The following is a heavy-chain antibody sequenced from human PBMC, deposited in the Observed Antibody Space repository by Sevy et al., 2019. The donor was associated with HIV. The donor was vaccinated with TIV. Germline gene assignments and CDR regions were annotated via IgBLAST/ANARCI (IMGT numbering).Heavy chain of an antibody. D-gene: IGHD6-13*01. CDR2: ISYDGSNK. V-gene: IGHV3-30*18. CDR1: GFTFSSYG. Sequence: GGSLRLSCAASGFTFSSYGMHWVRQAPGKGLEWVAVISYDGSNKYYADSVKGRFTISRENSKNTLYLQMNSLRAEDTAVYYCAKDLRAAAGWVYGMDVWGQGTTVTVSS. CDR3: AKDLRAAAGWVYGMDV. J-gene: IGHJ6*02.